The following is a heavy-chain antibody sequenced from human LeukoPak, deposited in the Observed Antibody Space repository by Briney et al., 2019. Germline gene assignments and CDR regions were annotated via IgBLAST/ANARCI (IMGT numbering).Heavy chain of an antibody. V-gene: IGHV4-34*01. D-gene: IGHD3-3*01. J-gene: IGHJ5*02. CDR1: GGSFSGYY. CDR2: INHSGST. CDR3: ARGDYDFTIFGVATVNWFDP. Sequence: SETLSLTCAVYGGSFSGYYWSWIRQPPGKGLEWIGEINHSGSTNYNPSLKSRVTISVDTSKNQFSLKLSSVTAADTAVYYCARGDYDFTIFGVATVNWFDPWGQGTLVTVSS.